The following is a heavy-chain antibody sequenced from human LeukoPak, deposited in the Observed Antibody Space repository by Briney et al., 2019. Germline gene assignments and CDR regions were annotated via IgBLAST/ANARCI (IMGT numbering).Heavy chain of an antibody. CDR1: GLTFSSYA. V-gene: IGHV3-23*01. J-gene: IGHJ2*01. Sequence: GGSLSLSCAASGLTFSSYALTWFRQAQGKGLDWFSAISGSGGSTYYADSVKGRFTISRDNSKNTLYLQMNSLRAEDTAVYYCAKRTTVVDSYWYFDHWGRGTLVTVSS. D-gene: IGHD4-23*01. CDR3: AKRTTVVDSYWYFDH. CDR2: ISGSGGST.